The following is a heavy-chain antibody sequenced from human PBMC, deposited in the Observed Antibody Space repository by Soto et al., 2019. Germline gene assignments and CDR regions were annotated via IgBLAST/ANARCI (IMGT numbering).Heavy chain of an antibody. CDR1: GFTFNNYA. CDR2: ISATGGST. CDR3: AKDRLAGNFDY. Sequence: GXSLRLSCAASGFTFNNYALNWVRQAPGKGLEWVATISATGGSTYYADSVKGRFTISRDNSKNTLYLQMNGLRVEDTAVYYCAKDRLAGNFDYWGQGTQVTVSS. V-gene: IGHV3-23*01. J-gene: IGHJ4*02.